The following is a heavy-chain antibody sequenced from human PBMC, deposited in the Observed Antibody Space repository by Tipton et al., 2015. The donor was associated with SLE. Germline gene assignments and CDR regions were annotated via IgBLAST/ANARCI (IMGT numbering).Heavy chain of an antibody. CDR3: ARRRYSGYDSHYFDY. D-gene: IGHD5-12*01. CDR2: IYYSGST. Sequence: TLSLTCTVSGGSISSSSYYWGWIRQPPGKGLEWIGSIYYSGSTYYNPSLKSRVTISVDTSKNQFSLKLSSVTAADTAVYYCARRRYSGYDSHYFDYWGQGTLVTVSS. CDR1: GGSISSSSYY. J-gene: IGHJ4*02. V-gene: IGHV4-39*01.